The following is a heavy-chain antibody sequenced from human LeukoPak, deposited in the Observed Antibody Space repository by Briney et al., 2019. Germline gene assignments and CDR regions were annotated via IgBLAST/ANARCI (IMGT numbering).Heavy chain of an antibody. CDR1: GFTLSSYE. CDR2: INSDGSRT. V-gene: IGHV3-74*01. CDR3: ARELPREVTLDY. Sequence: PGGSLRLSCAASGFTLSSYEMHWVRQAPGKGLVWVSRINSDGSRTGYADSVKGRLTISRDNAKNTLYLQMNSLRAEDTAIYYCARELPREVTLDYWGQGTLVTVSS. D-gene: IGHD2-21*02. J-gene: IGHJ4*02.